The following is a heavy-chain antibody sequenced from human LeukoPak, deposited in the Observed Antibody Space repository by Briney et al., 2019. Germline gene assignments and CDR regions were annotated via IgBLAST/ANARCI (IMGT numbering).Heavy chain of an antibody. Sequence: ASVKVSCKASGYTFTSYGISWVRQAPGQGLEWMGWISTYNGNTNYKQKFQGRVSMTTDTSTNTADMELRGLTSDDTALYYCVRDGDYDSSGWKNDAFDIWGQGTMVTVSS. D-gene: IGHD3-22*01. V-gene: IGHV1-18*01. CDR2: ISTYNGNT. CDR1: GYTFTSYG. J-gene: IGHJ3*02. CDR3: VRDGDYDSSGWKNDAFDI.